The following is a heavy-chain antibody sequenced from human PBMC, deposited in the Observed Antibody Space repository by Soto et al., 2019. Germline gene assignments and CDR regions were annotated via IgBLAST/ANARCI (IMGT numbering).Heavy chain of an antibody. J-gene: IGHJ6*02. CDR1: GFTFSSYA. Sequence: PGGSLRLSCAASGFTFSSYAMSWVRQAPGKGLEWVSVISGSGGSTYYADSVKGRFTISRDNSKNTLYLQLNSLRAEDTAVYYCAKDLSPYYYYGMDVWGQGTTVTVSS. CDR2: ISGSGGST. CDR3: AKDLSPYYYYGMDV. V-gene: IGHV3-23*01.